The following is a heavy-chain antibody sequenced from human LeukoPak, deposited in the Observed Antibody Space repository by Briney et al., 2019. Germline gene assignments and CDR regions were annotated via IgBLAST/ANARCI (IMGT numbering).Heavy chain of an antibody. J-gene: IGHJ4*02. CDR1: GFTFSSYW. CDR2: INGDGSDT. Sequence: PGGSLRLSCEASGFTFSSYWMHWVRQTPGKGLVRVSRINGDGSDTNSADSVKGRFTISRDNAKNTLYLQMNSLRAEDTAVYYCVRGLGSGYSYAYGVYWGQGTLVTVSS. CDR3: VRGLGSGYSYAYGVY. V-gene: IGHV3-74*01. D-gene: IGHD5-18*01.